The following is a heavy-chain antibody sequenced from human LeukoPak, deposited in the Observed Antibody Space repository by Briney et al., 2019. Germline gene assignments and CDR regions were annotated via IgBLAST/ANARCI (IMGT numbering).Heavy chain of an antibody. J-gene: IGHJ4*02. D-gene: IGHD2-2*01. CDR3: ATQYCSSTSCYPYWVDY. CDR1: GYTFTSYG. Sequence: ASVKVSCKASGYTFTSYGISWVRQAPGQGLEWMGWISAYNGNTNYAQKLQGGVTMTTDTSTSTAYMELRSLRSVDTAVYYCATQYCSSTSCYPYWVDYWGQGTLVTVSS. V-gene: IGHV1-18*01. CDR2: ISAYNGNT.